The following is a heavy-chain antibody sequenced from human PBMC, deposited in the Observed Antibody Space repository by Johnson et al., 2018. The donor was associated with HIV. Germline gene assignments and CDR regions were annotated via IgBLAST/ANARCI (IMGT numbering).Heavy chain of an antibody. Sequence: QVQLVESGGGVVQPGRSLRLSCAASGFTFSSYAMHWVRQAPGKGLEWVAAIGYDGNDKDYADSVTGRFTISRDNSRNTLYLHLNSLRAVDTAVYYCARDISGWYPGAFDIWGQGTMVTVSS. D-gene: IGHD6-19*01. V-gene: IGHV3-30*04. J-gene: IGHJ3*02. CDR1: GFTFSSYA. CDR2: IGYDGNDK. CDR3: ARDISGWYPGAFDI.